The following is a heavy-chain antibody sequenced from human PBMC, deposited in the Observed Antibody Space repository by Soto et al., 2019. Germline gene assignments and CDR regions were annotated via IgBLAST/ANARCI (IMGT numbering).Heavy chain of an antibody. J-gene: IGHJ6*02. Sequence: GGSLRLSCAASGFTFSSYSMNWVRQAPGKGRELVSYISSSSSTIYYADSVKGRFTISRDNAKNSLYLQMNSLRDEDTAVYYCSRGKISGPYYYYGMDVWGQGTTVTVSS. CDR3: SRGKISGPYYYYGMDV. CDR1: GFTFSSYS. CDR2: ISSSSSTI. V-gene: IGHV3-48*02.